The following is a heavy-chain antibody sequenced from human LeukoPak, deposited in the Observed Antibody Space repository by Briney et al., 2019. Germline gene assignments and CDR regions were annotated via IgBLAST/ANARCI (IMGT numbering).Heavy chain of an antibody. Sequence: ASVKVSCKXSGYTLTELSTHWVRQAPGKGLEWMGGFDPEDGETIYAQKFQGRVTMTEDTSTDTAYMELSSLRSEDTAVYYCATALGDFWSGYTLYYFDYWGQGTLVTVSS. CDR1: GYTLTELS. J-gene: IGHJ4*02. D-gene: IGHD3-3*01. CDR3: ATALGDFWSGYTLYYFDY. CDR2: FDPEDGET. V-gene: IGHV1-24*01.